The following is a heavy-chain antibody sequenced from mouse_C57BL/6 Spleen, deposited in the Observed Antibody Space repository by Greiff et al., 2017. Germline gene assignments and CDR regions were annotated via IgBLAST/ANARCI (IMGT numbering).Heavy chain of an antibody. D-gene: IGHD2-5*01. CDR3: ASLYSNYDWYFDV. J-gene: IGHJ1*03. CDR2: IWSGGST. CDR1: GFSLTSYG. V-gene: IGHV2-2*01. Sequence: QVQLQQSGPGLVQPSQSLSITCTVSGFSLTSYGVHWVRQSPGKGLEWLGVIWSGGSTDYNAAFISRLSISKDNSKSQVFFKMNSLQADDTAIYYCASLYSNYDWYFDVWGTGTTVTVSS.